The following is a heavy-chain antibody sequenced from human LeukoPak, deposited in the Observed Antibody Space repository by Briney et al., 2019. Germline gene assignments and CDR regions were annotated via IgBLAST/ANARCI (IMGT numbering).Heavy chain of an antibody. CDR2: VYYSGST. J-gene: IGHJ4*02. Sequence: SETLSLTCTVSGGSISTTNYYWGWIRQSPGKGLEWFGCVYYSGSTYYNPSLKSRVTISVDTSKNQFSLKLSSVTAADTAVYYCARRSRGVPFDYWGQGTLVTVSS. CDR1: GGSISTTNYY. CDR3: ARRSRGVPFDY. V-gene: IGHV4-39*01. D-gene: IGHD3-10*01.